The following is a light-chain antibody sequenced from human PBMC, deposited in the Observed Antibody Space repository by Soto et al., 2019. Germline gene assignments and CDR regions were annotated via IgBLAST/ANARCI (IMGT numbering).Light chain of an antibody. CDR3: QQRGNWPLPWT. CDR1: QTVGNY. Sequence: EIVLTQSPVTLSLSPGERATLSCRASQTVGNYLAWYQQKPGQVPRLLIYNASNRATGVPVRFSGSGSGTEFTLTISSLEPEDFAVYYCQQRGNWPLPWTFGQGAKVEI. J-gene: IGKJ1*01. V-gene: IGKV3-11*01. CDR2: NAS.